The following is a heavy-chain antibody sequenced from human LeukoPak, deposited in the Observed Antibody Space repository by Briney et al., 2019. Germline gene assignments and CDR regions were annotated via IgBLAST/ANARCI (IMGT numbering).Heavy chain of an antibody. J-gene: IGHJ4*02. V-gene: IGHV3-23*05. CDR3: AKPRAADTTLLFDY. CDR1: GFTFNNYA. CDR2: ITIGATDT. D-gene: IGHD6-13*01. Sequence: PGGSLRLSCAASGFTFNNYAMNWVRQAPGKGLEWVSAITIGATDTFYLDSVKGRFTISRDNSKNTLYLQMSRLRAEDTAIYYCAKPRAADTTLLFDYWGQGTLVTVSS.